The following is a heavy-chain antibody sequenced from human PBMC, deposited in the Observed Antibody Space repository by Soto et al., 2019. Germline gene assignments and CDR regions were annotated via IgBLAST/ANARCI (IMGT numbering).Heavy chain of an antibody. V-gene: IGHV4-39*01. CDR3: ARLPRTTVAGTGTDS. D-gene: IGHD6-19*01. CDR1: GVSISSSDYF. Sequence: ETLSLTCTVSGVSISSSDYFWGWIRQPPGKGLEWIASIHSSGRTFYNPSLKSRVTISVDTSKNQFSLELTSVTAADTAVYYCARLPRTTVAGTGTDSWGQGTLVTVSS. J-gene: IGHJ4*02. CDR2: IHSSGRT.